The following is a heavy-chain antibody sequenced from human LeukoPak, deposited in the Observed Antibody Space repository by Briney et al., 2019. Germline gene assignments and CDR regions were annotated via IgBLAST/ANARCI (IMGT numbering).Heavy chain of an antibody. CDR3: ARVPLRYCSSTSCYANDY. CDR1: GFTFSSYS. J-gene: IGHJ4*02. V-gene: IGHV3-21*01. Sequence: GGSLRLSCAAAGFTFSSYSMKWVRQAQGKGREWGSSISSSSRYINYADSVKGRYTIYREKAKNSLYLQMNSLRAEDTAVYYCARVPLRYCSSTSCYANDYWGQGTLVTVSS. D-gene: IGHD2-2*01. CDR2: ISSSSRYI.